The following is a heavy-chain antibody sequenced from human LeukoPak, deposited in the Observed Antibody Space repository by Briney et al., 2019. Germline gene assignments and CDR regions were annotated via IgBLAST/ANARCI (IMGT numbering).Heavy chain of an antibody. CDR3: ARDQGSIVGATRRTAFDI. CDR2: INAGNGNT. CDR1: GYTFTSYA. D-gene: IGHD1-26*01. Sequence: ASVKVSCKASGYTFTSYAMHWVRQAPGQRLEWMGWINAGNGNTKYSQKFQGRVTITRDTSASTAYMELSSLRSEDTAVYYCARDQGSIVGATRRTAFDIWGQGTMVTVSS. J-gene: IGHJ3*02. V-gene: IGHV1-3*01.